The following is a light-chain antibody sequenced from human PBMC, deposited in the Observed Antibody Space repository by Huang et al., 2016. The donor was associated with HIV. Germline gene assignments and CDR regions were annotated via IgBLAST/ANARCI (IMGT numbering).Light chain of an antibody. CDR2: LAT. V-gene: IGKV4-1*01. Sequence: DIVMTQSPDSLAVSPGERATINCKSSQSVLYSLSKKNYLAWFHQKPGRPPKLLIYLATTRESGVPDRFSGSGSGTDFTLTINNLQAEDVAVYFCLQYYSVPQTFGHGTKVEIK. J-gene: IGKJ1*01. CDR3: LQYYSVPQT. CDR1: QSVLYSLSKKNY.